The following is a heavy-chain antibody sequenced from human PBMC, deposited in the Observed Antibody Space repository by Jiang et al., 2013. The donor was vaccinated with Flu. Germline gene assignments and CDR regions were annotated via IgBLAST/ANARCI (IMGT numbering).Heavy chain of an antibody. Sequence: GAEVKKPGESLKISCQGSGDTFNNYWIGWVRQMPGKGLEWMGIIFPGDSDTRYSPSFQGQVTISADASINTTYLQWSSLKASDSAMYYCARWGYGSGNYYTLYGMDVWGQGTTVTVSS. D-gene: IGHD3-10*01. CDR2: IFPGDSDT. CDR1: GDTFNNYW. J-gene: IGHJ6*02. V-gene: IGHV5-51*01. CDR3: ARWGYGSGNYYTLYGMDV.